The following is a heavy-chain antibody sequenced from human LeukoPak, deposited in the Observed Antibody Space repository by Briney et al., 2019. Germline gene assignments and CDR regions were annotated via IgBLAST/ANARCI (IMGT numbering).Heavy chain of an antibody. CDR2: ISSRSDSI. J-gene: IGHJ4*02. V-gene: IGHV3-48*04. Sequence: GGSLRLSCAASGFTFSTYSMNWVRQAPGKGLEWISHISSRSDSIYYADSVKGRFTVSRDNAKNSLYLQMNSLRAEDTAVYYCTRTGGAYWGQGTLVTVSS. CDR1: GFTFSTYS. CDR3: TRTGGAY. D-gene: IGHD3-16*01.